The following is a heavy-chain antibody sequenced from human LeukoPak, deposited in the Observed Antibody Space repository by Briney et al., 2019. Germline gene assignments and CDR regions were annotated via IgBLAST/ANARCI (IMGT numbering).Heavy chain of an antibody. CDR3: ARLTDSSGWVLYY. D-gene: IGHD3-22*01. Sequence: PSQTLSLTCIVSGGSISSGDYYWSWIRPLPGKGLEWIGYIYYSGSTHYNPSLKTRVTISVDTSKNQFSLKLSSVTAADSAVYFCARLTDSSGWVLYYWGQGTLVTVSS. CDR1: GGSISSGDYY. V-gene: IGHV4-30-4*01. J-gene: IGHJ4*02. CDR2: IYYSGST.